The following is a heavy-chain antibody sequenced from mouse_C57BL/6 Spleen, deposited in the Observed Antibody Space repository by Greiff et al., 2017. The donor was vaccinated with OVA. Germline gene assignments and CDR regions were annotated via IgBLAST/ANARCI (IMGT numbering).Heavy chain of an antibody. Sequence: VQLKESGPGMVKPSQSLSLTCTVSGYSFTSGYDWHWIRHFPGNQLEWMGYISYSGSTNYKPSLKSRISITHDTSKNHFFLKLNSVTTEDTATYYCARSYYGNYYDMDDWGTGTSVTVSS. J-gene: IGHJ4*01. V-gene: IGHV3-1*01. CDR1: GYSFTSGYD. D-gene: IGHD2-1*01. CDR2: ISYSGST. CDR3: ARSYYGNYYDMDD.